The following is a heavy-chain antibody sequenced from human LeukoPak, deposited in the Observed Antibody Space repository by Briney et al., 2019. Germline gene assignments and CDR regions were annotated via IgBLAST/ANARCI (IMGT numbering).Heavy chain of an antibody. CDR1: GGSISSGGYY. Sequence: PSETLSLTCTVSGGSISSGGYYWSWIRQHSGKGLEWIGYIYYSGSTYYNPSLKSRVTISVDTSKNQFSLKVSSVTAADTAVYFCARTVRDSSGNYPRWLDPWGQGTLVTVSS. CDR2: IYYSGST. CDR3: ARTVRDSSGNYPRWLDP. J-gene: IGHJ5*02. D-gene: IGHD3-22*01. V-gene: IGHV4-31*03.